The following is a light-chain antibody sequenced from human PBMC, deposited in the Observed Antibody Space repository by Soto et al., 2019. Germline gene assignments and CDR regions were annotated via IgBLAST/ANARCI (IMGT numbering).Light chain of an antibody. CDR2: ATS. CDR3: LQTHSFPLT. Sequence: DIQMTQSPTSVSASVGDRVTITCRASQGVSSWLAWYQHKPGKAPNLLMYATSNLQSGVPSRFSGSGSGTDFTLTISSLQPEDFATYYCLQTHSFPLTFGPGTKVDIK. V-gene: IGKV1-12*01. CDR1: QGVSSW. J-gene: IGKJ3*01.